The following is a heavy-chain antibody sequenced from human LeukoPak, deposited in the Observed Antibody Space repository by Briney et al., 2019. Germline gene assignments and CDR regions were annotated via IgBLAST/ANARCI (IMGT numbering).Heavy chain of an antibody. Sequence: ASVKVSCKASGYTFTSYDINWVRQATGQGLEWMGWMNPNSGNTGYAQKFQGRVTMTRNTSISTAYMELSSLRSEDTAVYYCARRDYDFWRGPGAFDIWGQGTMVTVSS. V-gene: IGHV1-8*01. J-gene: IGHJ3*02. CDR2: MNPNSGNT. CDR3: ARRDYDFWRGPGAFDI. D-gene: IGHD3-3*01. CDR1: GYTFTSYD.